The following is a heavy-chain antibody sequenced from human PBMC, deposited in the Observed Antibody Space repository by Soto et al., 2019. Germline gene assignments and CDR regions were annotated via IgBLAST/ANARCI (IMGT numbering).Heavy chain of an antibody. J-gene: IGHJ4*02. CDR1: SDSISSYY. Sequence: QVQLQESGPGLVKPSETLSLTCTVSSDSISSYYWSWIRQPPGKRLEWIGYISYSGSTDYNPSLKSRVTISGDTSKNQFSLKVSSVPAADTAVYYCARGTSWQLPFDYWGQGTLVTVSS. CDR2: ISYSGST. D-gene: IGHD6-13*01. V-gene: IGHV4-59*01. CDR3: ARGTSWQLPFDY.